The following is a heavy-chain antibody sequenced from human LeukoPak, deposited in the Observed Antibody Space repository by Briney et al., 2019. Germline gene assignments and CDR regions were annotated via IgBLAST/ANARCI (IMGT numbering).Heavy chain of an antibody. CDR1: GFRLGDYG. CDR2: IRSKAYDGTT. V-gene: IGHV3-49*04. CDR3: SRDYWGYSYGYSNY. Sequence: GGSLRLSRTASGFRLGDYGMRWVGQAPGKGREGVGFIRSKAYDGTTEYAASVKGRFSISRDDSKSIAYLRMNSLKTEDTAVYYCSRDYWGYSYGYSNYWGQGTLVTVSS. J-gene: IGHJ4*02. D-gene: IGHD5-18*01.